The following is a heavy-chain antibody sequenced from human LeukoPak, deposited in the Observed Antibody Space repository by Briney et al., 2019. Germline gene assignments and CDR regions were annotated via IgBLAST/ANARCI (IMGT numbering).Heavy chain of an antibody. J-gene: IGHJ4*02. D-gene: IGHD2-2*01. V-gene: IGHV1-2*02. CDR1: GYTFTGYY. CDR3: ARLSQWYVPAAIGY. CDR2: INPNSGGT. Sequence: ASVKVSCKASGYTFTGYYMHWVRQAPGQGLEWMGWINPNSGGTNYAQKFQGRVTMTRDTSISTAYMELSRLRSDDTAVYYCARLSQWYVPAAIGYWGQGTLVTVSS.